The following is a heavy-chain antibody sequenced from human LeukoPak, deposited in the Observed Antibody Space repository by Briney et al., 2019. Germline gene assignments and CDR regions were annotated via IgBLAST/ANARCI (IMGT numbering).Heavy chain of an antibody. Sequence: PSETLSLTCAVYGGSFSGYYWSWIRQPPGKGLEWIGEINHSGSTNYNPSLKSRVTISVDTSKNQFSLKLSSVTAADTAVYYCARGSPYDFWTGFYLPSQAGYYMDVWGKGTTVTVSS. J-gene: IGHJ6*03. CDR1: GGSFSGYY. CDR3: ARGSPYDFWTGFYLPSQAGYYMDV. CDR2: INHSGST. D-gene: IGHD3-3*01. V-gene: IGHV4-34*01.